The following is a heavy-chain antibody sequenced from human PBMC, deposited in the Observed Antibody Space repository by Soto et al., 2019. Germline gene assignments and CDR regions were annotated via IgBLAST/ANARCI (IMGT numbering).Heavy chain of an antibody. D-gene: IGHD2-15*01. J-gene: IGHJ4*02. CDR2: IYYSGST. CDR3: ARHTPAISISDH. CDR1: GRSISSVNYY. Sequence: SETLSLTCTVSGRSISSVNYYWSWIRQPPGKGLEWIGYIYYSGSTYYNPSLRSRVTISVDTSKNQFSLKLSSVTAADTAVYYCARHTPAISISDHWGQGTLVTVSS. V-gene: IGHV4-30-4*01.